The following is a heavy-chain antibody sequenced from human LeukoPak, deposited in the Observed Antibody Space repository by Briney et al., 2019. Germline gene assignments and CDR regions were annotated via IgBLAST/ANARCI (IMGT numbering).Heavy chain of an antibody. J-gene: IGHJ4*02. CDR1: GYTLTELS. Sequence: SVKVSCKVSGYTLTELSMHWVRQAPGKGLEWMGRIIPILGIANYAQKFQGRVTITADKSTSTAYMELSSLRSEDTAVYYCARDFDSSSWYSPYYFVYWGQGTLVTVSS. CDR2: IIPILGIA. V-gene: IGHV1-69*04. D-gene: IGHD6-13*01. CDR3: ARDFDSSSWYSPYYFVY.